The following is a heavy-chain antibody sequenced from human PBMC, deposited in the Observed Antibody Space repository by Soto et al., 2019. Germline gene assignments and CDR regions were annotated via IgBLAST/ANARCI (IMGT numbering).Heavy chain of an antibody. D-gene: IGHD3-9*01. CDR1: GFTFRNYA. Sequence: LRLSCVVSGFTFRNYAMIWVRQVPGKGLEWVSGISDRGGVIFYADSVRGRFIISRDNSKDTLYLQMNTLSVEDTALYYRAKCVHFDMLTGLGGFDPWGQGTLVTVSS. CDR2: ISDRGGVI. CDR3: AKCVHFDMLTGLGGFDP. V-gene: IGHV3-23*01. J-gene: IGHJ5*02.